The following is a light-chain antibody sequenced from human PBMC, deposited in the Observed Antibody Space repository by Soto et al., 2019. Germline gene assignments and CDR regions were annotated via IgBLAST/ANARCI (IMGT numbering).Light chain of an antibody. CDR2: GTS. V-gene: IGKV3-15*01. CDR1: QSVSSN. Sequence: EIVMTQSPATLSVSPVERATLSCRASQSVSSNLAWYQQKPGQAPRLLIYGTSTRATGIPARFSGSGSGIEFILTISSLQSEDFAVYYCQQYKNGWSFGQGTKVDIK. CDR3: QQYKNGWS. J-gene: IGKJ1*01.